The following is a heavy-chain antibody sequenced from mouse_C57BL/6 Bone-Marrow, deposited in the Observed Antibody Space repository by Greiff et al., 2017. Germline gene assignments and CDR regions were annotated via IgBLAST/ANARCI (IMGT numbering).Heavy chain of an antibody. D-gene: IGHD1-3*01. J-gene: IGHJ4*01. CDR2: ISSGGSYT. CDR3: ASQKWYYAMDY. V-gene: IGHV5-6*01. Sequence: EVQGVESGGDLVKPGGSLKLSCAASGFTFSSYGMSWVRQTPDKRLEWVATISSGGSYTYYPDSVKGRFTISRANAKNTLYLQMSSLKSEDTAMYYYASQKWYYAMDYWGQGTSVTVSS. CDR1: GFTFSSYG.